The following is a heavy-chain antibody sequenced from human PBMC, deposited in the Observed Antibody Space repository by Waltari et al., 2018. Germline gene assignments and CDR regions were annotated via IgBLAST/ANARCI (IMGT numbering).Heavy chain of an antibody. D-gene: IGHD5-18*01. CDR1: GGSSSSYD. V-gene: IGHV4-4*07. J-gene: IGHJ4*02. Sequence: QVQLQEAGPGLVKPSETLSLTCTVSGGSSSSYDWSWLRQPAGKGLEWIGRIYPSGRTNYNPSLKSRVSMSVDTSKNQFSLKLRSVTAADTAVYYCARDRSRGYSYGHFDYWGQGTLVTVSS. CDR2: IYPSGRT. CDR3: ARDRSRGYSYGHFDY.